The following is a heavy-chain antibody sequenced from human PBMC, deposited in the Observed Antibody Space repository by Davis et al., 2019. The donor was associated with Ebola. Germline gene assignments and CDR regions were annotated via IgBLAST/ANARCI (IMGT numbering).Heavy chain of an antibody. V-gene: IGHV4-38-2*01. CDR3: ARNSTSSYFDS. CDR2: IYYSGST. CDR1: NYSISSGDY. J-gene: IGHJ4*02. Sequence: PGGSLRLSCAVANYSISSGDYWGWIRQSPGRGLEWIGSIYYSGSTHYNPSLKSRVTISVDTSKNQFSLSLRSVTAADTAVYYCARNSTSSYFDSWGQGTLVTVSS. D-gene: IGHD6-6*01.